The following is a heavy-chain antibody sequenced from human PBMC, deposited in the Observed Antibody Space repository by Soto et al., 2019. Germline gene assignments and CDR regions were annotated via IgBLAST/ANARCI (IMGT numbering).Heavy chain of an antibody. CDR2: IYHSGST. D-gene: IGHD2-21*02. CDR3: ARTGCGDCYHPAEYLQH. J-gene: IGHJ1*01. V-gene: IGHV4-38-2*01. Sequence: PSETLSLTCAVSGYSITSGYYWGWIRHPPWKGLELIGSIYHSGSTYHNPSLENRVTISVDTSKNQFSLKLRSVTAADTAVYYYARTGCGDCYHPAEYLQHWGQGTMVTISS. CDR1: GYSITSGYY.